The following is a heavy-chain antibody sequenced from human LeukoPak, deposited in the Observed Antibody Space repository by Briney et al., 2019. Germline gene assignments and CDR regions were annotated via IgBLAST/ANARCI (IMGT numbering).Heavy chain of an antibody. CDR1: GGSFSGYY. CDR2: INHSGST. V-gene: IGHV4-34*01. CDR3: ARVGHSSLDY. J-gene: IGHJ4*02. Sequence: SETLSLTCAVYGGSFSGYYWSWIRQPPGKGLEWIGEINHSGSTNYNPSLKSRVTISVDTSKNQFSLELSSVTAADTAVYYCARVGHSSLDYWGQGTLVTVSS. D-gene: IGHD6-19*01.